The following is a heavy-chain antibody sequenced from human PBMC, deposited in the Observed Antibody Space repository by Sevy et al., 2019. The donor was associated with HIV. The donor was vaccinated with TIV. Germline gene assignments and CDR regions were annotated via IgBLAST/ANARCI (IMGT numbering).Heavy chain of an antibody. CDR2: MSIDGNDK. CDR1: GFTFSDYG. CDR3: ARVSTVGAMMDALDT. J-gene: IGHJ3*02. Sequence: GGSLRLSCAASGFTFSDYGVHWVRQTPHKGLEWVAVMSIDGNDKHYADSARGRFTISRDKSKNTLFLELNSLRHEDTAVYFCARVSTVGAMMDALDTWGHGTMVTVSS. D-gene: IGHD3-16*01. V-gene: IGHV3-30*03.